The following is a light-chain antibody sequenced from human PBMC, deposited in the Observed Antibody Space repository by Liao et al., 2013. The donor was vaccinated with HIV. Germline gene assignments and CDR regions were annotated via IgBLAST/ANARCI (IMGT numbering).Light chain of an antibody. CDR1: NLGKRF. J-gene: IGLJ2*01. CDR2: QDY. Sequence: SYELTQPPSVSVSPGQTARITCSGDNLGKRFVCWYQHKPGQSPVLVMYQDYKRPSGIPERFSGASSGTEVTLTISGVQAEDEADYYCQSADSSPSAVIFGGGTKLTVL. CDR3: QSADSSPSAVI. V-gene: IGLV3-25*03.